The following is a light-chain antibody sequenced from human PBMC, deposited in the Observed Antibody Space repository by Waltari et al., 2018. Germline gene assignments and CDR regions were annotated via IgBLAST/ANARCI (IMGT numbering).Light chain of an antibody. CDR3: QQSNSTPYT. V-gene: IGKV1-39*01. J-gene: IGKJ2*01. CDR2: AAS. CDR1: QSISSY. Sequence: DIQMTQSPSSLSASVGDRVTITCRASQSISSYLNWYQRKPGKAPNLLIYAASSLQSGVPSRFSGSGSGTDFTLTINSLQPEDFATYYCQQSNSTPYTFGQGTKLEIK.